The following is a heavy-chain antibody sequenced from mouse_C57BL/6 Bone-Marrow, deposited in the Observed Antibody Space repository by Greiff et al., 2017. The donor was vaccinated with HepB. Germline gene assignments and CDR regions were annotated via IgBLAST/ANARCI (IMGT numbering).Heavy chain of an antibody. V-gene: IGHV1-26*01. CDR3: ARLRVRGDY. J-gene: IGHJ2*01. CDR2: INPNNGGT. Sequence: EVQLQQSGPELVKPGASVKISCKASGYTFTDYYMNWVKQSHGKSLEWIGDINPNNGGTSYNQKFKGKATLTVDKSSSTAYMELRSLTSEDSAVYYCARLRVRGDYWGQGTTLTVSS. D-gene: IGHD2-1*01. CDR1: GYTFTDYY.